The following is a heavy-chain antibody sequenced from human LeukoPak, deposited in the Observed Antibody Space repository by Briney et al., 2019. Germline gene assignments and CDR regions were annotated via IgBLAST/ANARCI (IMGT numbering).Heavy chain of an antibody. V-gene: IGHV3-23*01. CDR3: AKREGKRATIPDGFDI. J-gene: IGHJ3*02. D-gene: IGHD5-24*01. Sequence: GGSLRLSCAASGFTFSSYAMSWVRQAPGKWLECVTGNSSSGSSTYYADLVKGRFTISRDNSKNTLYLQKNSLRAEDTAVYYCAKREGKRATIPDGFDIWGQGTMVTVSS. CDR2: NSSSGSST. CDR1: GFTFSSYA.